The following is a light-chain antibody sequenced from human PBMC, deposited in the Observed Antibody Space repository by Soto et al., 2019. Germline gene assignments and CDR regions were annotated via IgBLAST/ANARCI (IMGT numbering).Light chain of an antibody. CDR1: SSDVGGYNY. J-gene: IGLJ1*01. CDR3: SSYTSSSTLVV. Sequence: QSALTQPASVSGSPGQSITISCTGTSSDVGGYNYVSWYQQHPGKAPKLMIFEVSNRPSGVSNRFSGSKSGNTAALTISGLKAADEADYYCSSYTSSSTLVVFGTG. CDR2: EVS. V-gene: IGLV2-14*01.